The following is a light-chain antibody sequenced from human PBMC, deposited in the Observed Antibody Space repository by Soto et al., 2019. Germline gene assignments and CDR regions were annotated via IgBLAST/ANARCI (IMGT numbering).Light chain of an antibody. V-gene: IGLV1-40*01. CDR2: VNS. J-gene: IGLJ3*02. Sequence: QSVLTQPPSVSGAPGQRVTISCTGSSSNIGAGYGVHWYQQLPGTAPKLLIYVNSNRPSGVPDRFSGSKSGTSASLAITGLRAEDEADYYXQSYDSSLSXWVXXXGTKLXXL. CDR1: SSNIGAGYG. CDR3: QSYDSSLSXWV.